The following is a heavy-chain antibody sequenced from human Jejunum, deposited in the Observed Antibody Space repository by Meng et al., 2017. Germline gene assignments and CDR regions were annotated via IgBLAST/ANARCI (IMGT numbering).Heavy chain of an antibody. CDR3: ARGSRGYSYG. CDR2: IYYGGTT. CDR1: GGSVSSGSYY. Sequence: QVQLQESGPGLVRPSVTLSLTCTVSGGSVSSGSYYWSWIRQPPGKGLEWIGYIYYGGTTNYNPSLKSRVTISADTSKNQFSLKLSSVTAADTAVYYCARGSRGYSYGWGQGTLVTVSS. J-gene: IGHJ4*02. V-gene: IGHV4-61*01. D-gene: IGHD5-18*01.